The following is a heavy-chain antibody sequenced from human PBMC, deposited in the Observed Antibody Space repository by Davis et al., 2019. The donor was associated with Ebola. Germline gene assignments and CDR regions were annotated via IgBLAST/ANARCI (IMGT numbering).Heavy chain of an antibody. Sequence: PGGSLRLSCAASGFTFTSYSMTWVRQAPGKGLEWVSGISGSGSTYYADSVKGRFTISRDNSKNTLYMEMNSLRAEDTALYYCAKSAGTPGWFGPWGQGTLVTVSS. CDR2: ISGSGST. V-gene: IGHV3-23*01. CDR3: AKSAGTPGWFGP. J-gene: IGHJ5*02. CDR1: GFTFTSYS. D-gene: IGHD1-1*01.